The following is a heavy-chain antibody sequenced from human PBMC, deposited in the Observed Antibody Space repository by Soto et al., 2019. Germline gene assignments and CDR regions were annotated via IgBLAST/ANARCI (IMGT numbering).Heavy chain of an antibody. CDR1: GFTFSDYG. V-gene: IGHV3-30*18. CDR3: AKEGSPKVSRWDDY. Sequence: PGGSLRLSCAAPGFTFSDYGIDWIRQAPGKGLEWVAVISHEGSVQYYADSVKGRFTVSRDNSKNILYLQMNSLRPEDTAMYYCAKEGSPKVSRWDDYWGQGTLVTVSS. J-gene: IGHJ4*02. CDR2: ISHEGSVQ. D-gene: IGHD1-26*01.